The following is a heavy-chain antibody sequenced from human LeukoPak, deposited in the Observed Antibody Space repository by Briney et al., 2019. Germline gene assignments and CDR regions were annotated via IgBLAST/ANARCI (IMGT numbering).Heavy chain of an antibody. CDR1: GFIFISNY. V-gene: IGHV3-66*01. D-gene: IGHD1-14*01. CDR2: ITGGGST. J-gene: IGHJ4*02. Sequence: GSLRLSCAASGFIFISNYVSWVRQAPGKGLEWVSTITGGGSTNYADSVKGRFTISRDNSKNTVYLQMSSLTAEDTAVYYCARDEIPGIMWGGGTLVSVSS. CDR3: ARDEIPGIM.